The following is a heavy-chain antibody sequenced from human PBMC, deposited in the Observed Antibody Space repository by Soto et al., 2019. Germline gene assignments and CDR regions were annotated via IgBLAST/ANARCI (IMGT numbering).Heavy chain of an antibody. Sequence: WGSLRLSCAASGFTFISYGIRCVRHAPGKGLEWVAVIWYDGSNKYYADSVKGRFTISRDNSKNTLYLQMNSLRAEDTAVYYCARPLRYFDWPLDYWGQGTLVTVSS. V-gene: IGHV3-33*01. CDR3: ARPLRYFDWPLDY. J-gene: IGHJ4*02. D-gene: IGHD3-9*01. CDR2: IWYDGSNK. CDR1: GFTFISYG.